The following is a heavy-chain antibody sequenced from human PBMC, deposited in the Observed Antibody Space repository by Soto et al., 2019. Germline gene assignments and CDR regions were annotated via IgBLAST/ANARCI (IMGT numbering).Heavy chain of an antibody. CDR1: GGSVSSGSYY. CDR2: IYYSGST. Sequence: SETLSLTCTVSGGSVSSGSYYWSWIRQPPGKGLEWIGYIYYSGSTYYNPSLRSRVTISVDTSKNQFSLKLSSVTAADTAVYYCASGDKDFDPWGQGTLVTVSS. D-gene: IGHD3-3*01. CDR3: ASGDKDFDP. J-gene: IGHJ5*02. V-gene: IGHV4-31*03.